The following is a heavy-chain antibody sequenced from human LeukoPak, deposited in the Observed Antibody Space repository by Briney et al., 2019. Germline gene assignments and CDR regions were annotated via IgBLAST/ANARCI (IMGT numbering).Heavy chain of an antibody. Sequence: GGSLRLSCAASGFTFSSYAMHWVRQAPGKGLEWVAVISYDGSNKYYADSVKGRFTISRDNSKNTLYLQMNSLRAEDTAVYYCARDRVGATDYFDYWGQGTLVTVSS. CDR3: ARDRVGATDYFDY. CDR1: GFTFSSYA. D-gene: IGHD1-26*01. CDR2: ISYDGSNK. J-gene: IGHJ4*02. V-gene: IGHV3-30-3*01.